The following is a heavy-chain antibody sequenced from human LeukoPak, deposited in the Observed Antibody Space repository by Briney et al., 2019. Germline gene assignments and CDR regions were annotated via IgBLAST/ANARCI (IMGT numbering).Heavy chain of an antibody. CDR3: AKARIAAAGTGAFDV. J-gene: IGHJ3*01. Sequence: GGSLRLSCAASGFTVSSYGMTWVCLAPGERLEWVSAFSATDGSAQYAESVKGRFTISRDNSKNSLYLQMNSLRDEDTAVYYCAKARIAAAGTGAFDVWGQGTMVTVSS. V-gene: IGHV3-23*01. CDR2: FSATDGSA. CDR1: GFTVSSYG. D-gene: IGHD6-13*01.